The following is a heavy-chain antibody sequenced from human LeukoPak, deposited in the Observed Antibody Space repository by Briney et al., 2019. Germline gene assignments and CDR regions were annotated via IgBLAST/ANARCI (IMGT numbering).Heavy chain of an antibody. D-gene: IGHD3-22*01. V-gene: IGHV1-69*13. CDR3: ARAKRYYYDSSGYYWDY. J-gene: IGHJ4*02. CDR1: GGTFSSYA. CDR2: IIPIFGTA. Sequence: SVKVSCKASGGTFSSYAISWVRQAPGQGLEWMGGIIPIFGTANYAQKFQGRVTITADESTSTAYMGLSSLRSEDTAVYYCARAKRYYYDSSGYYWDYWGQGTLVTVSS.